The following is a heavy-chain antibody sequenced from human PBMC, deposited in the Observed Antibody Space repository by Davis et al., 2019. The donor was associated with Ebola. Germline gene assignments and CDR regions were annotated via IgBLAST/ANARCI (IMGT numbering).Heavy chain of an antibody. J-gene: IGHJ5*02. CDR3: ARQTGTIVVVTALCFDP. Sequence: PSETLSLTCTVSGGSINNRDYYWGWLRQPPGKGLEWIGTINYRGFTYYNPSLKSRVTISVDTSKNQFSLNLRSVTAADTALYYCARQTGTIVVVTALCFDPWGQGTLVTVSS. CDR1: GGSINNRDYY. CDR2: INYRGFT. V-gene: IGHV4-39*01. D-gene: IGHD2-21*02.